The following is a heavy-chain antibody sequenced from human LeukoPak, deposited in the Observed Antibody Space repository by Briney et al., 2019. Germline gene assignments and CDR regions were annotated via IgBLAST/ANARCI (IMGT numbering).Heavy chain of an antibody. D-gene: IGHD6-13*01. J-gene: IGHJ6*02. CDR3: ARDLPKDSSSWYRGMDV. V-gene: IGHV1-2*02. CDR2: INPNSGGT. Sequence: ASVKVSCKASGYTFTVYYMHWVRQAPGQGLEWMGWINPNSGGTDYAQKFQGRVTMTRDTSISTAYMELSRLRSDGTAVYYCARDLPKDSSSWYRGMDVWGQGTTVTVSS. CDR1: GYTFTVYY.